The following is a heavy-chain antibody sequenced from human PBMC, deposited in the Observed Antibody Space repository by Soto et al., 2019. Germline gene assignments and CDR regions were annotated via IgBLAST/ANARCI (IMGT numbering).Heavy chain of an antibody. CDR3: ARFYSNALYYYYYYMDV. D-gene: IGHD4-4*01. J-gene: IGHJ6*03. Sequence: AASVKVSCKASGYTFTSYGISWVRQAPGQGLEWMGWISAYNGNTNYAQKLQGRVTMTTDTSTSTAYMELRSLRSDDTAVYYCARFYSNALYYYYYYMDVWGKGTTVTVSS. CDR2: ISAYNGNT. V-gene: IGHV1-18*01. CDR1: GYTFTSYG.